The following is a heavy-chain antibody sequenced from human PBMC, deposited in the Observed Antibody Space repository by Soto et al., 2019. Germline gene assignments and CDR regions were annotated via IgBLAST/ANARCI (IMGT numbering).Heavy chain of an antibody. CDR1: GGALTSYP. CDR2: IDPMFDTS. J-gene: IGHJ5*02. D-gene: IGHD1-1*01. Sequence: QVRLEQSGAEVKKPGSSVRVSCQASGGALTSYPIHWVRQAPGQGLEWMGVIDPMFDTSNLAEKFKARVTFTADASTKTVYMDLTSLRSDDTAVYFCATYPRPYNWIDLWGQGTPLTVSS. CDR3: ATYPRPYNWIDL. V-gene: IGHV1-69*01.